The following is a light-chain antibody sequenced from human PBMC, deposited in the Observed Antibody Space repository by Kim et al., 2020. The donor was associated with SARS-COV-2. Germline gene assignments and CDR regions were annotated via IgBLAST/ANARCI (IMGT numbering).Light chain of an antibody. Sequence: SPGGRVTLSCWASQTLSRNYLAWYQQRPGQAPRLLIYGAFSRAAGIPDRFRGSGSGTDFTLTITRLEPEDFAVYYCQQYETSPWAFGQGTKVDIK. V-gene: IGKV3-20*01. CDR2: GAF. CDR1: QTLSRNY. CDR3: QQYETSPWA. J-gene: IGKJ1*01.